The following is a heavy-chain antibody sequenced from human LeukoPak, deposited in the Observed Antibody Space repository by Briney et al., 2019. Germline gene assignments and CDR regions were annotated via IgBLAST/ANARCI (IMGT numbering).Heavy chain of an antibody. CDR1: GFIFSSYD. J-gene: IGHJ4*02. V-gene: IGHV3-30*18. CDR3: AKDGLMRFFDY. CDR2: ISNDGNNK. Sequence: GGSLRLSCTASGFIFSSYDMYWVRQAPGKGLEWVAVISNDGNNKQYADSVKGRFTISRDNSKNTLYLQMNSLRADDTAVYHCAKDGLMRFFDYWGQGTLVTVSS. D-gene: IGHD2-8*01.